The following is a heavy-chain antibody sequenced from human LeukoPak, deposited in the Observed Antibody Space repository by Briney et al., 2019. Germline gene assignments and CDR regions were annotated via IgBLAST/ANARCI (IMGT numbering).Heavy chain of an antibody. CDR2: INHSGST. V-gene: IGHV4-34*01. J-gene: IGHJ2*01. CDR1: GGSFSGYY. Sequence: SETLSLTCAVYGGSFSGYYWSWIRQPPGKGLEWIGEINHSGSTNYNPSLKSRVTISVDTSKNQFSLKLSSVTAADTAVYYCAGTLGAYCSSTSCPRRVWYLDLWGRGTLVTVSS. CDR3: AGTLGAYCSSTSCPRRVWYLDL. D-gene: IGHD2-2*01.